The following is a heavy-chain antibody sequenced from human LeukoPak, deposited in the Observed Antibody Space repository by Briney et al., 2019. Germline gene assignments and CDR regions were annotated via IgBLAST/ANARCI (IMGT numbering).Heavy chain of an antibody. J-gene: IGHJ6*02. CDR2: ISVSGGTT. V-gene: IGHV3-23*01. D-gene: IGHD6-19*01. CDR1: GFIFSTYG. CDR3: ANAGPGYNSGSNYYYGMDV. Sequence: GGSLRLSCAASGFIFSTYGMRWVRQAPGKGLEWVSSISVSGGTTFYAVSVKGRFTISRDNSKNTLYLQMNSLRAEDTAAYYCANAGPGYNSGSNYYYGMDVWGQGTTVTVSS.